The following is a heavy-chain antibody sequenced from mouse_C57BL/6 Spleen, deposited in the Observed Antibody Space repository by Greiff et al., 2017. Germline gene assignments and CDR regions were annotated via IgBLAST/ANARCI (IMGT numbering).Heavy chain of an antibody. D-gene: IGHD4-1*01. Sequence: VHVKQSGAELVRPGASVKLSCTASGFNIKDDYMHWVKQRPEQGLEWIGWIDPENGDTEYASKFQGKATITADTSSNTAYLQLSSLTSEDTAVYYCTSPWDFDYWGQGTTLTVSS. CDR2: IDPENGDT. CDR3: TSPWDFDY. J-gene: IGHJ2*01. V-gene: IGHV14-4*01. CDR1: GFNIKDDY.